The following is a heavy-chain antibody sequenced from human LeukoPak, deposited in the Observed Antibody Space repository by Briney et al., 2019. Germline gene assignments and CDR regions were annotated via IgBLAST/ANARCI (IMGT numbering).Heavy chain of an antibody. V-gene: IGHV4-59*01. CDR3: ARAYYYGSGSYGLDY. CDR1: GGSISSYY. CDR2: IYYSGST. Sequence: SETLSLTCTVSGGSISSYYWSWIRQPPGKGLEWIGYIYYSGSTNYNPSLKSRATISVDASKNQFSLKLTSVTAADTAVYYCARAYYYGSGSYGLDYWGQGTLVTVSS. J-gene: IGHJ4*02. D-gene: IGHD3-10*01.